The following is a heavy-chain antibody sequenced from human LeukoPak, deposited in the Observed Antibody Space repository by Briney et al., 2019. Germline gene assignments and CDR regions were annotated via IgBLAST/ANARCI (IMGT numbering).Heavy chain of an antibody. Sequence: GGSLRLSCAAPGITFSNYNMNWVRQAPRKGLEWISSITSSSSYTFYADSVKGRFTISRDNSKNTLYLQMNSLRAEDTAIYYCARDNYSGSRYFDHWGQGTLVTVSS. J-gene: IGHJ4*02. CDR3: ARDNYSGSRYFDH. CDR2: ITSSSSYT. D-gene: IGHD1-26*01. V-gene: IGHV3-21*01. CDR1: GITFSNYN.